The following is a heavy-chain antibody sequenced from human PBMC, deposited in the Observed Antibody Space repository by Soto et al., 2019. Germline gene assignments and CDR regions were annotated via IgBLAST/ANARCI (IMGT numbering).Heavy chain of an antibody. Sequence: EVQLVESGGGLVKPGGSLRLSCAASGFTFSSYSMNWVRQAPGKGLEWVSSISSSSYIYYADSVKGRFTISRDNAKNSLYLQMNILRAEDTAVYYCARDREGVGAGLFWGQGTMVTVSS. CDR1: GFTFSSYS. D-gene: IGHD1-26*01. CDR3: ARDREGVGAGLF. V-gene: IGHV3-21*01. CDR2: ISSSSYI. J-gene: IGHJ3*01.